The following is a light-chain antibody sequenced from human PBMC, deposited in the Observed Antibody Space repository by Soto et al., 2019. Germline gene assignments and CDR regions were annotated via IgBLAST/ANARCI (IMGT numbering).Light chain of an antibody. Sequence: DSVLTQSPCTLSLSPRERATLSCRASQSVSSSYLAWYQQTPGHAPRLLIYGASSRATGIPDRFSGSGSGTDFPLTISRLEPEDFAVYYCQQYGSSPPLTFGQGTRLEIK. CDR2: GAS. CDR3: QQYGSSPPLT. V-gene: IGKV3-20*01. J-gene: IGKJ5*01. CDR1: QSVSSSY.